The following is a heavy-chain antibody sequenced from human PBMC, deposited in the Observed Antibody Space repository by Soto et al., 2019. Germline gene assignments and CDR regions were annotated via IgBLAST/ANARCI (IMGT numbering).Heavy chain of an antibody. J-gene: IGHJ6*03. CDR1: GYTFTSYG. V-gene: IGHV1-18*01. CDR3: ARGLMDFVVYVVPPDSYIYMDV. Sequence: GASVKVSCKASGYTFTSYGISWVRQAPGQGLEWMGWISAYNGNTNYAQKLQGRVTMTTGTSTSTAYMELRSLRSDDTAVYYCARGLMDFVVYVVPPDSYIYMDVWGKAITISVS. CDR2: ISAYNGNT. D-gene: IGHD3-16*01.